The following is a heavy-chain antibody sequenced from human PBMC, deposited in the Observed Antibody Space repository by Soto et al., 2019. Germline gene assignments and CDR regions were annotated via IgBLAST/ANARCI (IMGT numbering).Heavy chain of an antibody. CDR3: ASHPRYYDSTTPHAFDI. D-gene: IGHD3-22*01. CDR1: GFTVSSNY. CDR2: IYSGGRT. Sequence: GGSLRLSCAASGFTVSSNYMSWVRQVPGKGLEWVSVIYSGGRTYYADSVKGRFTISRDNSKNTLYLQMNSLRAEDTAVYYCASHPRYYDSTTPHAFDIWGQGTMVTVSS. V-gene: IGHV3-53*01. J-gene: IGHJ3*02.